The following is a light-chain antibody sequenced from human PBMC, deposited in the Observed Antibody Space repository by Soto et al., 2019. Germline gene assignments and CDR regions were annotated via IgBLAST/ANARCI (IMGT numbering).Light chain of an antibody. Sequence: IVLSQSPTTLSLSPGKRATPSCRVSQSISRNLAWYQQRPGRAPRLLIYGVSTRASGIPARFSGSGSETEFTLSISILQSEDFAVYYCQQYHNWPPYTFGQGTKVDIK. CDR3: QQYHNWPPYT. V-gene: IGKV3-15*01. CDR1: QSISRN. J-gene: IGKJ2*01. CDR2: GVS.